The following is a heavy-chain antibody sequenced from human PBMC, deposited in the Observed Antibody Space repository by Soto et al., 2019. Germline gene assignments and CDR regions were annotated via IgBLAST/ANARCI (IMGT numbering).Heavy chain of an antibody. V-gene: IGHV4-61*01. Sequence: QVQLQESGPGLVKPSETLSLTCTVSGGSVSSGSYYWSWIRQPPGKGLEWIGYIYYSGSTNYNPSLKSRDTRTVDTSKSQYSLKRSSVTGADTAVYYYARGGGVQYCSSTSCYTSFIYWYLDLWGRGTMVTVSS. J-gene: IGHJ2*01. CDR2: IYYSGST. CDR1: GGSVSSGSYY. CDR3: ARGGGVQYCSSTSCYTSFIYWYLDL. D-gene: IGHD2-2*02.